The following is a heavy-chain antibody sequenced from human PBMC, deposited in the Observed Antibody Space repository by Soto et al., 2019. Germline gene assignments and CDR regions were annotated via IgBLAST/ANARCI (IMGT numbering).Heavy chain of an antibody. V-gene: IGHV4-34*01. CDR3: ARGKVVRGSYVTLDY. J-gene: IGHJ4*02. CDR2: INHNGST. CDR1: GGSFSGYY. D-gene: IGHD3-10*01. Sequence: QVQLQQWGAGLLKPSETLSLTSAVYGGSFSGYYWCWIRQPPGKGLDWIGEINHNGSTNYNPPLKSRVTLAADTSKDQFPLKLRSVTAADTAVYYCARGKVVRGSYVTLDYWGQGTLVTVSS.